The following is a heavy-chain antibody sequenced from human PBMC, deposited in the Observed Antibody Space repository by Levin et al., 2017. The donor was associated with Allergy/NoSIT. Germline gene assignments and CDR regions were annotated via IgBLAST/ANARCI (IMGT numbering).Heavy chain of an antibody. CDR3: ARHDPGIAAAGYFDY. J-gene: IGHJ4*02. Sequence: PGGSLRLSCAVSGGSIRSSNWWSWVRQPPGKGLEWIGEIYHSGSTNYNPSLKSRVTISVDKSKNQFSLKLSSVTAADTAVYYCARHDPGIAAAGYFDYWGQGTLVTVSS. CDR2: IYHSGST. V-gene: IGHV4-4*02. D-gene: IGHD6-13*01. CDR1: GGSIRSSNW.